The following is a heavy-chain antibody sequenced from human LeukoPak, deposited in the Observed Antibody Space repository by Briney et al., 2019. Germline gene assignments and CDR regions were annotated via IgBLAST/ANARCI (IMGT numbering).Heavy chain of an antibody. V-gene: IGHV3-21*01. Sequence: GGSLRLSCAASGFTFSSYSMNWVRQAPGKGLEWVSSISSSSSYIYYADSVKGRFTISRDNAKNSLYLQMNSLRAEDTAVYYCARDLVVVTAPYPPYYYYYGMDVWGQGTTVTVSS. CDR3: ARDLVVVTAPYPPYYYYYGMDV. CDR2: ISSSSSYI. D-gene: IGHD2-21*02. J-gene: IGHJ6*02. CDR1: GFTFSSYS.